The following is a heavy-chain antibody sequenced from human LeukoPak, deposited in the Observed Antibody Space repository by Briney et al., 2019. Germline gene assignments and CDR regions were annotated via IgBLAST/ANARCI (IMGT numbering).Heavy chain of an antibody. D-gene: IGHD3-22*01. V-gene: IGHV1-18*01. CDR2: ISAYNGNT. CDR3: ARDLAFHSTSTYYYGIDS. J-gene: IGHJ4*02. CDR1: GYTFTSYG. Sequence: GASVKVSCKASGYTFTSYGINWMRQAPGQGLEWMGWISAYNGNTKYAQKLQGRVTMTTDTSTSTAYMELRSLRSDDTAVYYCARDLAFHSTSTYYYGIDSWGQGTLVTVTS.